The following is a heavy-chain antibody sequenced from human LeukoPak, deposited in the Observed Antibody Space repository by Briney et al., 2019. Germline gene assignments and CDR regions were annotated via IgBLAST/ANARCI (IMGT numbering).Heavy chain of an antibody. CDR3: ARAEITIFGVVIKYYGMDV. V-gene: IGHV1-69*13. Sequence: ASVKVSCKASGGTFSSYAISWVRQAPGQGLEWMGGIIPIFGTANYAQKFQGRVTITADESTSTAYMELSSLRSEDTAVYYCARAEITIFGVVIKYYGMDVWGQGTTVTVSS. CDR1: GGTFSSYA. J-gene: IGHJ6*02. CDR2: IIPIFGTA. D-gene: IGHD3-3*01.